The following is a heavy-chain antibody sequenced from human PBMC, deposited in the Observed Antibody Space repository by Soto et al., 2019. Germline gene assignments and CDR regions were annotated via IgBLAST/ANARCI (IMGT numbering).Heavy chain of an antibody. V-gene: IGHV3-53*01. CDR2: IYSGGST. Sequence: EVQLVESGGGLIQPGGSLRLSCAASWFTVSRNYMSWVRQAPGKGLEWVSVIYSGGSTYYADSVKGRFTISRDNSKNTLYLQMNSLSGEYTAVYYCARDRVESGYPEYFQHCGQGTLVTVSS. J-gene: IGHJ1*01. CDR3: ARDRVESGYPEYFQH. CDR1: WFTVSRNY. D-gene: IGHD3-22*01.